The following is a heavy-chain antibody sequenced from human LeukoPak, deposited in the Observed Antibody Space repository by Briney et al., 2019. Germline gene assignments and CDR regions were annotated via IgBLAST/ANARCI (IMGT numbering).Heavy chain of an antibody. D-gene: IGHD4-11*01. CDR3: VKGGEAVMYYFDF. CDR2: ISGNGGST. CDR1: GFTFSSYA. J-gene: IGHJ4*02. Sequence: GGSPRLSCSASGFTFSSYAMHWVRQTPGKGLEYISAISGNGGSTYYADSVKGRFTISRDNSKSTLYLQMSSLRPEDTAVYHRVKGGEAVMYYFDFWGQGTLVTVSS. V-gene: IGHV3-64D*06.